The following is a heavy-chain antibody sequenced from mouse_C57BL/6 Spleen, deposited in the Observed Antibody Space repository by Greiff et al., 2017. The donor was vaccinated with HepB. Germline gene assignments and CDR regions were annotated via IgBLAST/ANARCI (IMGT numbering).Heavy chain of an antibody. CDR2: ISGGGGNT. Sequence: EVQLQQSGGGLVKPGGSLKLSCAASGFTFSSYTMSWVRQTPEKRLEWVATISGGGGNTYYPDSVKGRFTISRDNAKNTLYLQMSSLRSEDTALYYCARLTTVVATRYYFDYWGQGTTLTVSS. J-gene: IGHJ2*01. CDR3: ARLTTVVATRYYFDY. CDR1: GFTFSSYT. D-gene: IGHD1-1*01. V-gene: IGHV5-9*01.